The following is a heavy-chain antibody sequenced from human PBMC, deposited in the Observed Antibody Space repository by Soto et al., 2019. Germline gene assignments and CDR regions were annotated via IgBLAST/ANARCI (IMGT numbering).Heavy chain of an antibody. Sequence: QVQLQESGPGLVKPSETLSLTCTVSGGSISSYYWSWIRQPAGKGLEWIGRIYTSGSTNYNPSLKSRVTMSVDTSKNQFALRLSSVTAADTAVYYCARGVYDILTGGFDYWGQGTLVTVSS. V-gene: IGHV4-4*07. J-gene: IGHJ4*02. CDR3: ARGVYDILTGGFDY. CDR2: IYTSGST. D-gene: IGHD3-9*01. CDR1: GGSISSYY.